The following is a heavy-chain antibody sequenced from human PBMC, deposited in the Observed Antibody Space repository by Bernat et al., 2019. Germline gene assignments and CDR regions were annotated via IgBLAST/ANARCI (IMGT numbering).Heavy chain of an antibody. CDR3: ARGNMAASILY. J-gene: IGHJ4*02. Sequence: QVQLQQWGAGLLKPSETLSLTCAVYGGSFSGYSWTWIRQPPGKGLEWIGEISHSGRTNYNPSLKSRVTISIDTSKNQFSLSLSSVTAADTALYYCARGNMAASILYWGQGTLVTVSS. CDR2: ISHSGRT. CDR1: GGSFSGYS. D-gene: IGHD6-13*01. V-gene: IGHV4-34*01.